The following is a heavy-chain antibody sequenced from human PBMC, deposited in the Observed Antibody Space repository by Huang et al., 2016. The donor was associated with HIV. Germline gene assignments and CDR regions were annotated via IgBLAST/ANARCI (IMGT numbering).Heavy chain of an antibody. D-gene: IGHD4-4*01. V-gene: IGHV3-30*18. J-gene: IGHJ4*02. CDR1: GFNFRSFG. Sequence: VKLVDSGGGVVQPGRSLRLSCATPGFNFRSFGMHWVRQAPGKGLEGVAVISHDGSKVDYADSVKGRFTISRDKYKNTLYLQMNSLRTDDTGLYYCAKSTWTYINYFDNWGLGTLVTVSS. CDR3: AKSTWTYINYFDN. CDR2: ISHDGSKV.